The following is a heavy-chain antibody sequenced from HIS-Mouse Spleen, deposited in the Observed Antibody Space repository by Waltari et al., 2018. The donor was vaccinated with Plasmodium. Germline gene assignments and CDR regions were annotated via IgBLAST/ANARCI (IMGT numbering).Heavy chain of an antibody. J-gene: IGHJ2*01. CDR2: IKQDGSEK. V-gene: IGHV3-7*01. D-gene: IGHD6-13*01. CDR1: GLPFSSYW. Sequence: EVQLVESGGGLVQPGGSLRLACSTSGLPFSSYWMRWFRQAPGKGLEWVANIKQDGSEKYYVDSVKGRFTISRDNAKNSLYLQMNSLRAEDTAVYYCASSWYWYFDLWGRGTLVTVSS. CDR3: ASSWYWYFDL.